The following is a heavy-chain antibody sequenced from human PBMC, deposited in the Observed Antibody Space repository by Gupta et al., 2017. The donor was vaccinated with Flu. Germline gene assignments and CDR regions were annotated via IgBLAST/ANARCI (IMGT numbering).Heavy chain of an antibody. D-gene: IGHD3-22*01. V-gene: IGHV1-46*01. CDR2: INPSGGST. Sequence: QVQLVQSGAEVKKPGASVKVSCKASGYTFTSYYMHWVRQAPGQGLEWMGIINPSGGSTSYAQKFQGRVTMTRDTSTSTVYMELSRLRSEDTAVYYCARGMIGVVRVDAFDIWGQGTMVTVSS. CDR1: GYTFTSYY. CDR3: ARGMIGVVRVDAFDI. J-gene: IGHJ3*02.